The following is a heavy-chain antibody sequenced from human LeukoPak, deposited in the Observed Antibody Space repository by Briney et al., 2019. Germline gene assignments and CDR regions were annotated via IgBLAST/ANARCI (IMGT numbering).Heavy chain of an antibody. Sequence: GPPMTASCKASGSTFTSYDINWVRQATGQGLEWMGWMNPNSGNTGYAQKFQGRVTMTRNTSISTAYMELSSLRSEDTAVYYCAREGCSGGSCYSRAIDYWGQGTLVTVSS. D-gene: IGHD2-15*01. CDR1: GSTFTSYD. V-gene: IGHV1-8*01. CDR2: MNPNSGNT. CDR3: AREGCSGGSCYSRAIDY. J-gene: IGHJ4*02.